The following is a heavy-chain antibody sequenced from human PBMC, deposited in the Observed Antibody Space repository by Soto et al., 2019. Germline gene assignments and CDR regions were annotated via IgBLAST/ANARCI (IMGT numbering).Heavy chain of an antibody. V-gene: IGHV1-2*02. Sequence: ASVKVSCKPSGYSFSDYFIQWVRQAPGQGLEWVAWINPKTAATNYAKKFQGRVSLTWDTSSTTAYMELTRLRPDDTDVYYCARIKWGLNYYSGMDVWG. D-gene: IGHD3-10*01. CDR1: GYSFSDYF. CDR3: ARIKWGLNYYSGMDV. J-gene: IGHJ6*02. CDR2: INPKTAAT.